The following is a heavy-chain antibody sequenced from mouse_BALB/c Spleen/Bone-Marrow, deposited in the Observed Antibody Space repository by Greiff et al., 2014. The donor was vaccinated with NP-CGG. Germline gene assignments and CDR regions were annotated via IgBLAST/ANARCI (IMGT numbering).Heavy chain of an antibody. D-gene: IGHD2-14*01. J-gene: IGHJ3*01. CDR2: IDPSTGHT. V-gene: IGHV1-7*01. Sequence: VQLQQSGAELAKPGASVKMSCKASGFPFTTYWMHWLKQRPGQGLEWIGYIDPSTGHTEYNQNFKDKATLTADKSSSTAYMQLSSLTSEDSAVYYCARPYRYDKEFAYWGQGTLVTVSA. CDR3: ARPYRYDKEFAY. CDR1: GFPFTTYW.